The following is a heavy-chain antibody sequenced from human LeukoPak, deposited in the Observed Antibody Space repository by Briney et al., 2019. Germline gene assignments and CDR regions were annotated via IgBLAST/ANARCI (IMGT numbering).Heavy chain of an antibody. CDR2: IYYSGST. D-gene: IGHD4-17*01. CDR3: ARGNYGDYPYFDY. V-gene: IGHV4-59*06. J-gene: IGHJ4*02. CDR1: GGSFSGYY. Sequence: SETLSLTCAVYGGSFSGYYWSWIRQPAGKGLEWIGYIYYSGSTYYNPSLKSRVTISVDTSKNQFSLKLSSVTAADTAVYYCARGNYGDYPYFDYWGQGTLVTVSS.